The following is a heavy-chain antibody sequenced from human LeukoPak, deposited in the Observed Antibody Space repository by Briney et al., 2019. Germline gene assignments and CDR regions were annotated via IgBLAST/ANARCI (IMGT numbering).Heavy chain of an antibody. D-gene: IGHD3-10*01. CDR3: ARIRTCGELLLVTDAFDI. J-gene: IGHJ3*02. CDR1: GCSISSGSYY. V-gene: IGHV4-61*02. CDR2: IYTSGSN. Sequence: SETLSLTCTVSGCSISSGSYYWSWIRQPAGKGLEWIGRIYTSGSNYNPPSLKRRVTISVDTSNNQFPLQLSSVTAANTAVYHWARIRTCGELLLVTDAFDIWGQGTMVTVSS.